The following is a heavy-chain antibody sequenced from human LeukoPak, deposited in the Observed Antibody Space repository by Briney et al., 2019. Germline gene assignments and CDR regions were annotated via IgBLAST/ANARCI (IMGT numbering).Heavy chain of an antibody. CDR3: AKDLRGFQRRPQPELDY. CDR2: ISGGGGNT. V-gene: IGHV3-23*01. D-gene: IGHD1-7*01. J-gene: IGHJ4*02. CDR1: GFTFSSYA. Sequence: GGSLRLSCAASGFTFSSYAMTWVRQAPGKGLEWVSDISGGGGNTYYADSVMGRFTISRDNSKNTLYLQMNSLRAEDTAVYYYAKDLRGFQRRPQPELDYWGQGTLVTVSS.